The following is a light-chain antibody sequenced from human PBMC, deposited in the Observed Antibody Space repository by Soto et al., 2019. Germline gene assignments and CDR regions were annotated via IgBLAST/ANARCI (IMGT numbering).Light chain of an antibody. CDR1: QSVDRY. V-gene: IGKV3-11*01. CDR3: QQRGKWPST. CDR2: DAY. Sequence: EVVLTQSPDTLSLSPGETATLSCRASQSVDRYVAWYQQKLGQPPRPLIYDAYTRATGVGARFTGSGSATDFSLTITRLEPEDFAVYCCQQRGKWPSTFGPGTKVDIK. J-gene: IGKJ2*02.